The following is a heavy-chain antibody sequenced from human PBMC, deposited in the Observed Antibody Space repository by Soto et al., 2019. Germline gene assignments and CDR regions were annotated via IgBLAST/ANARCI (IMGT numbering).Heavy chain of an antibody. CDR3: ARDTYYCDSSGPLDY. CDR1: GFTFSSYS. J-gene: IGHJ4*02. CDR2: ISSSSSYI. V-gene: IGHV3-21*01. D-gene: IGHD3-22*01. Sequence: GGSLRLSCAASGFTFSSYSMNWVRQAPGKGLEWVSSISSSSSYIYYADSVKGRFTISRDNAKNSLYLQMNSLRAEDTAVYYCARDTYYCDSSGPLDYWGQGTLVTVSS.